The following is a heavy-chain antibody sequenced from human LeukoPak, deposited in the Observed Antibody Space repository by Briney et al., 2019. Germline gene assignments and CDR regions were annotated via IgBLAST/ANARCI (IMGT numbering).Heavy chain of an antibody. CDR3: ARGGAVATIYFDY. D-gene: IGHD5-12*01. V-gene: IGHV3-74*01. CDR2: ISTDGSST. Sequence: GGSLRLSCAASGFTFSSYWMHWVRQAPGKGLVWVSRISTDGSSTSYADSVKGRFTISRDNSKNTLYLQMNSLRAEDTAVYYCARGGAVATIYFDYWGQGTLVTVSS. J-gene: IGHJ4*02. CDR1: GFTFSSYW.